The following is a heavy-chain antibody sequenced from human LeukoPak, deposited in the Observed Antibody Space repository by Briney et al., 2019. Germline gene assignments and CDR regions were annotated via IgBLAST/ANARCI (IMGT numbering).Heavy chain of an antibody. CDR1: GGSISSSTW. CDR3: ARAFLVGYSPEGYFFDY. D-gene: IGHD2-15*01. CDR2: IHHSGTT. V-gene: IGHV4-4*02. J-gene: IGHJ4*02. Sequence: PSGTLSLTCTVSGGSISSSTWWSWVRQPPGKGLECIGEIHHSGTTNYNPSLKSRVTISIDKSKNQFSLKLNSVTAADTAVYYCARAFLVGYSPEGYFFDYWGQGNLVTVSS.